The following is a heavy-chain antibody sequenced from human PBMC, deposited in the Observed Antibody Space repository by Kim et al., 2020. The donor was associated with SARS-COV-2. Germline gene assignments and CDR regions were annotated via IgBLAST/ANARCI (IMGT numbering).Heavy chain of an antibody. CDR3: ATASSREQWLVKG. D-gene: IGHD6-19*01. V-gene: IGHV3-30*02. J-gene: IGHJ6*02. Sequence: AASVQGRFTISRDNSKRTLYLQMDKLRAEDTAVYYCATASSREQWLVKGWGQGTTVTVSS.